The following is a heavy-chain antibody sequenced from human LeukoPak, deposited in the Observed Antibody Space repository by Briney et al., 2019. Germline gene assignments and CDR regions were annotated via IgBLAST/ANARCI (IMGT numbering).Heavy chain of an antibody. D-gene: IGHD6-13*01. CDR2: IKLDGSEK. CDR3: ARYSSSRYYFDY. V-gene: IGHV3-7*01. J-gene: IGHJ4*02. CDR1: GFTFSTYW. Sequence: GGSLRLSCAASGFTFSTYWMSWVRRAPGKGLEWVANIKLDGSEKYYVDSVKGRFTISRDNAKNSLYLQMNSLRAEDTAVYYCARYSSSRYYFDYWGQGTLVTVSS.